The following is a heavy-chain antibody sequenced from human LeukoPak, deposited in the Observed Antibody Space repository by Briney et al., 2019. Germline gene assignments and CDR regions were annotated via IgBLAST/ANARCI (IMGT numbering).Heavy chain of an antibody. CDR2: ITPIFGTV. V-gene: IGHV1-69*05. Sequence: SVKVSCKASGGTFSSYALSWVRQAPGQGLEWMGGITPIFGTVNYAQKFQGRVTITTDESTSTAYMELSSLRSEDTAVYYCARAIGGYCYGYSPYWGQGTLVTVSS. D-gene: IGHD5-18*01. CDR1: GGTFSSYA. J-gene: IGHJ4*02. CDR3: ARAIGGYCYGYSPY.